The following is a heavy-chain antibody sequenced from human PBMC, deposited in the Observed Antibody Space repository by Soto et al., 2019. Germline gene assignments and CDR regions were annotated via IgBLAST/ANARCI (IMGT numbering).Heavy chain of an antibody. V-gene: IGHV2-5*02. J-gene: IGHJ4*02. D-gene: IGHD2-8*02. Sequence: QITLKESGPALVKPTQTLTLTCTFSGFSHSTTGVGVGWIRQPPGKALDWLALIYWDDDKRYSPSLKSRLTITKDTSKNPVVLTITNMYPRATATYSCEDASPVPTGGHYWLQEPQVTVPS. CDR2: IYWDDDK. CDR1: GFSHSTTGVG. CDR3: EDASPVPTGGHY.